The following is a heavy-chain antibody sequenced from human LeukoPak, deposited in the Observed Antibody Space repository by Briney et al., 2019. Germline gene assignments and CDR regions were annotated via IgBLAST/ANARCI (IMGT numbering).Heavy chain of an antibody. CDR1: GYTFTSYG. CDR2: ISAYNGNT. D-gene: IGHD3-10*01. CDR3: ARDVFEGFGERVIDAFDL. V-gene: IGHV1-18*01. J-gene: IGHJ3*01. Sequence: ASVKVSCKASGYTFTSYGISWVRQAPGQGLEWMGWISAYNGNTNFAPKLQGRVTMTADTSTSTAYMELRSLRSDDTAVYYCARDVFEGFGERVIDAFDLWGQGTMVTVSS.